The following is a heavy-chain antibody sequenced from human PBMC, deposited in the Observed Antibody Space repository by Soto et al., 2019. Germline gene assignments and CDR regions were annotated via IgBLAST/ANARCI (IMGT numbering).Heavy chain of an antibody. Sequence: SETLSLTCTVSGGSISSGDYYWSWIRQPPGKGLEWIGYIYYSGSTYYNPSPKSRVTISVDTSKNQFSLKLSSVTAADTAVYYCARAESGYSYGSVYYFDYWGQGTLVTVSS. CDR2: IYYSGST. CDR1: GGSISSGDYY. V-gene: IGHV4-30-4*01. D-gene: IGHD5-18*01. CDR3: ARAESGYSYGSVYYFDY. J-gene: IGHJ4*02.